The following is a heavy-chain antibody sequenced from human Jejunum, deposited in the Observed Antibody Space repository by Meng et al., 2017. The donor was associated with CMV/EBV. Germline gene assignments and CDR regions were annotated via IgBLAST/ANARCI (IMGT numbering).Heavy chain of an antibody. CDR3: ARDPVRGGDLDN. J-gene: IGHJ4*02. CDR1: GFTFSNYW. D-gene: IGHD2-21*02. CDR2: IKEDGTDK. V-gene: IGHV3-7*01. Sequence: CGDSGFTFSNYWMTWVRQSPGRGLEWLANIKEDGTDKYYGDSVKGRFTISRDNAKSSLYLEMNSLGIEDTAVYYCARDPVRGGDLDNWGQGTLVTVSS.